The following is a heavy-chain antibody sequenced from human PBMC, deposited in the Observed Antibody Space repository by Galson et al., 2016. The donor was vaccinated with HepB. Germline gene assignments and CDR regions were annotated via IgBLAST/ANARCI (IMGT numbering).Heavy chain of an antibody. Sequence: SVKVFCKASGYSFTSYGISWVRQAPGQGPEWMGWISVYNGNTNANYAQKFQGRVSMTTDTSTSTAYMELRSLRSDDTAVYYCASDFTTVARLRFLEWLVALDYWGQGTVVTVSS. CDR2: ISVYNGNTNA. D-gene: IGHD3-3*01. V-gene: IGHV1-18*01. J-gene: IGHJ4*02. CDR3: ASDFTTVARLRFLEWLVALDY. CDR1: GYSFTSYG.